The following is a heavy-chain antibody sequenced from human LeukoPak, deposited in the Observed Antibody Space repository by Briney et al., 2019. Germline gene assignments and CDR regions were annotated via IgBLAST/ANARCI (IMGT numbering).Heavy chain of an antibody. CDR3: ARSDSSGWYPEYDP. Sequence: PGGSLRLSCAASGFTFSSYSMNWVRQAPGKGLEWVSSISSSSSYIYYADSVKGRFTISRDSAKNSLYLQMNSLRAEDTAVYYCARSDSSGWYPEYDPWGQGTLVTVSS. D-gene: IGHD6-19*01. J-gene: IGHJ5*02. CDR1: GFTFSSYS. V-gene: IGHV3-21*01. CDR2: ISSSSSYI.